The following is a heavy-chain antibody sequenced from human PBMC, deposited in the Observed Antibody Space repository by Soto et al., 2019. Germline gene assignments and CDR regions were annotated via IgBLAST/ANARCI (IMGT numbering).Heavy chain of an antibody. CDR1: GYGFSNYW. Sequence: RGESLKISCKGSGYGFSNYWIGWVRQTPGKGLEWMGIVYPGDSDTRYSPSFQGQVTISADKSINTAYLQWSSLKASDTAMYYCARHQVMTTVTTPDPFDIWGQGTMVTVS. CDR3: ARHQVMTTVTTPDPFDI. CDR2: VYPGDSDT. V-gene: IGHV5-51*01. D-gene: IGHD4-17*01. J-gene: IGHJ3*02.